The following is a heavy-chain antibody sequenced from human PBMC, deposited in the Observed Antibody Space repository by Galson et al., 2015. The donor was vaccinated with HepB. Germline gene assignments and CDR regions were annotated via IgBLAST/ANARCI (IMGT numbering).Heavy chain of an antibody. D-gene: IGHD2-2*01. V-gene: IGHV1-2*02. J-gene: IGHJ6*03. CDR1: GYTFTGYY. CDR3: ARGDCSSTSCYYYYYYYMDV. CDR2: INPNSGGT. Sequence: SVKVSCKASGYTFTGYYMHWVRQAPGQGLEWMGWINPNSGGTNYAQKFQGRVTMTRDTSISTAYMELSRLRSDDTAVYYCARGDCSSTSCYYYYYYYMDVWGKGTTVTVSS.